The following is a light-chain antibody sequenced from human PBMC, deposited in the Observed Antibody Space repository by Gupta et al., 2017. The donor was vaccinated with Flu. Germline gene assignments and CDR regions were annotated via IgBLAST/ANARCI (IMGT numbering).Light chain of an antibody. J-gene: IGKJ3*01. Sequence: DVVMTQSPLSLPVTLGQPASMPCRSSQSLVYSDGNTYLNWFQQRPGQSPRRLIYKVSNRDSGVPDRCSGSGSGTDFTRKISRGEAEDVGVYYCMQGTHWPPFTFGPGTKVDIK. CDR3: MQGTHWPPFT. CDR2: KVS. CDR1: QSLVYSDGNTY. V-gene: IGKV2-30*01.